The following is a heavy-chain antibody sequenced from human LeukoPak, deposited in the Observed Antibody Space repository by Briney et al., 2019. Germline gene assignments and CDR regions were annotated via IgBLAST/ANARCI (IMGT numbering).Heavy chain of an antibody. CDR1: GYIFTGYY. V-gene: IGHV1-2*06. CDR3: AREASSGSGSFDI. CDR2: INPNNGGT. D-gene: IGHD3-22*01. Sequence: ASVKVSCKASGYIFTGYYMHWVRQAPGQGLEWMGRINPNNGGTNFAQKFQGRVTMTRDTSISTAYMELSRLRSDDTAVYYCAREASSGSGSFDIWGQGTMVTVS. J-gene: IGHJ3*02.